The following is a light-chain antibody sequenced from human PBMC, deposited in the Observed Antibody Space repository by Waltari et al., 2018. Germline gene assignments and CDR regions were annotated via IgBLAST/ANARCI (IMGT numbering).Light chain of an antibody. CDR3: QQYGNSPPWT. V-gene: IGKV3-20*01. Sequence: TVLTQSPGTLSLSPGETATISCRASQSVSSGYLAWYQQKVGQAPRLLMYGASTRATGIPDRFSGSGSGTDFTLTISRLEPEDSAVYYCQQYGNSPPWTFGQGTKVQIK. CDR2: GAS. J-gene: IGKJ1*01. CDR1: QSVSSGY.